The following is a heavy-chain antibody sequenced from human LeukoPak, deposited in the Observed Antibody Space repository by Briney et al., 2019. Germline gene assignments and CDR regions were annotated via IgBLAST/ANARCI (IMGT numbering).Heavy chain of an antibody. V-gene: IGHV3-11*01. Sequence: PGGSLRLSCAASGFTFSDYYMSWIRQTPGKGLEWVSYISSSGSTIYYADSVKGRFTISRDNAKNSLYLQMNSLRAEDTAVCYCVREKWEPPNWFDPWGQGTLVTVSS. CDR3: VREKWEPPNWFDP. D-gene: IGHD1-26*01. CDR2: ISSSGSTI. CDR1: GFTFSDYY. J-gene: IGHJ5*02.